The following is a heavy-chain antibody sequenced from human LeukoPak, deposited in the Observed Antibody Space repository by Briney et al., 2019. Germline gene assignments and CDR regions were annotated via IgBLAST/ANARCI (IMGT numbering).Heavy chain of an antibody. CDR1: GGSISSYY. CDR3: ARAIAIRFSDWFDP. V-gene: IGHV4-59*01. Sequence: SETLSLTCTVSGGSISSYYWSWIRQPPGKGLEWIGYIYYSGSTNYNPSLKSRVTISVDTSKIQFSLKLSSVTAADTAVYYCARAIAIRFSDWFDPWGQGTLVTVSS. CDR2: IYYSGST. D-gene: IGHD2-2*02. J-gene: IGHJ5*02.